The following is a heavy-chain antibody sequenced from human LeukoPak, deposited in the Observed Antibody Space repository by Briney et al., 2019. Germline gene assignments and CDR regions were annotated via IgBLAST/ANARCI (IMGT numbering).Heavy chain of an antibody. CDR1: GGTFSSYA. Sequence: SVKVSCKASGGTFSSYAISWVRQAPGQGLEWMGGIIPIFGTANYAQKFQGRVTITADESTSTAYMELSSLRSEDTAVYYCARPLDVDTAMVRLDYWCQGTLVTVSS. V-gene: IGHV1-69*13. J-gene: IGHJ4*02. CDR2: IIPIFGTA. D-gene: IGHD5-18*01. CDR3: ARPLDVDTAMVRLDY.